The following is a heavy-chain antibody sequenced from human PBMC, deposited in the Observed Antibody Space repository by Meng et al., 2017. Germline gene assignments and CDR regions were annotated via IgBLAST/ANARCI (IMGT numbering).Heavy chain of an antibody. D-gene: IGHD3-10*01. CDR3: ARGATGPYGSGSYYNRRNSDAFDI. CDR1: GGSFSGYS. Sequence: GSLRLSCAVYGGSFSGYSWSWIRQPPGKGLEWIGEINHSGSTNDNPSLKSRVTISLDTSKNQFSLKLSSVTAADTAVYYCARGATGPYGSGSYYNRRNSDAFDIWGQGTMVTVSS. CDR2: INHSGST. V-gene: IGHV4-34*01. J-gene: IGHJ3*02.